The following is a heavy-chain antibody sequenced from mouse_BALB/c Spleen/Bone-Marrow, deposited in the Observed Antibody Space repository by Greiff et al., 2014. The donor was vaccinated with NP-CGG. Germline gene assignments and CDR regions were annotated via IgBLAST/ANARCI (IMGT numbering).Heavy chain of an antibody. D-gene: IGHD2-1*01. Sequence: EVNLVESGAELVKPGASVKLSCTASGFNIKDTYMHWVKQRPEQGLEWIGRIDPANGNTKYDPKFQGKATITADTSSNTAYLQLSSLTSEDTAVYYCARLYGNYLFYAMDYWGQGTSVTVSS. J-gene: IGHJ4*01. CDR2: IDPANGNT. CDR3: ARLYGNYLFYAMDY. V-gene: IGHV14-3*02. CDR1: GFNIKDTY.